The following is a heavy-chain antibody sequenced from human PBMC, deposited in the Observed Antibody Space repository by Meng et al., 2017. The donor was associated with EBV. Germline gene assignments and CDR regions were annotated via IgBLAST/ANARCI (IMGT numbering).Heavy chain of an antibody. Sequence: EVELVESGGCLIQPGGSLSLSCAASGFTVSSNYMSWVRQAPGKGLEWVSVIYSGGSTYYADSVKGRFTISRDNSKNTLYLQMNSLRAEDTAVYYCAKHRLGPLDYWGQGTLVTVSS. J-gene: IGHJ4*02. V-gene: IGHV3-53*01. CDR3: AKHRLGPLDY. CDR2: IYSGGST. D-gene: IGHD5-12*01. CDR1: GFTVSSNY.